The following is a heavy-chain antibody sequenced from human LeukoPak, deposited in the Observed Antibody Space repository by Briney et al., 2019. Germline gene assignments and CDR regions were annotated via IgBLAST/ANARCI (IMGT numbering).Heavy chain of an antibody. V-gene: IGHV4-31*03. J-gene: IGHJ4*02. CDR1: GGSISSGGYY. D-gene: IGHD3-3*01. Sequence: SETLSLTCIVSGGSISSGGYYWSWIRQHPGKGLEWIGYIYYSGSTYYNPSLKSRVTISVDTSKNQFSLKLSSVTAADTAVYYCASAGAVVNYDFWSGSENWGQGTLVTVSS. CDR2: IYYSGST. CDR3: ASAGAVVNYDFWSGSEN.